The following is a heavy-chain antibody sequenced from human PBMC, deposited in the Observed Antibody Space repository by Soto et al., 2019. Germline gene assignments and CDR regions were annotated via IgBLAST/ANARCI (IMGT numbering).Heavy chain of an antibody. D-gene: IGHD2-15*01. Sequence: ASVKVSCKTSGYTFTDYKLHWVRQAPGQGLEWMGWINPNSGGTNYAQKFQGWVTMTRDTSISTAYMELSRLRSDDTAVYYCARGYCSGGSCSHVTDVWGQGTTVTVSS. J-gene: IGHJ6*02. CDR2: INPNSGGT. CDR3: ARGYCSGGSCSHVTDV. V-gene: IGHV1-2*04. CDR1: GYTFTDYK.